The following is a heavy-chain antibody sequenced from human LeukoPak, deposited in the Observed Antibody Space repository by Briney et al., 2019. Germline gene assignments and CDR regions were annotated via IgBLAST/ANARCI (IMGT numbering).Heavy chain of an antibody. CDR2: INSDGSIT. CDR3: AREMWDSYGYVDY. Sequence: GGSLRLSCAASGFTFSSYWMHWVRQAPGKGLVWVSHINSDGSITNYADSVKGRFTISRDNAKNTLYPQMNSLRAEDTAVYYCAREMWDSYGYVDYWGQGTLVTVSS. CDR1: GFTFSSYW. V-gene: IGHV3-74*01. D-gene: IGHD5-18*01. J-gene: IGHJ4*02.